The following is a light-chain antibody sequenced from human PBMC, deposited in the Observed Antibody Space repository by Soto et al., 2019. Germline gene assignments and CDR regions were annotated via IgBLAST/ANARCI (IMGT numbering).Light chain of an antibody. CDR1: HSVTSNY. Sequence: EIALTQSPGTLSSCPGESATLSCMASHSVTSNYLAWYQQKPGQAPRLLIFGASIRATGLPDRFSGGGSGTDFTLTISRLEPEDFAVYYCQQYGSSPGTFGQGTRWIS. J-gene: IGKJ1*01. CDR2: GAS. V-gene: IGKV3-20*01. CDR3: QQYGSSPGT.